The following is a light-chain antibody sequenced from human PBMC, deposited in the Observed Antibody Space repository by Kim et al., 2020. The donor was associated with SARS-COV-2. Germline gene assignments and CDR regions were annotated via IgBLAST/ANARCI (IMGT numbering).Light chain of an antibody. V-gene: IGLV6-57*03. CDR1: RGSSASSY. Sequence: VTIAWTRSRGSSASSYVEWDQERPGSAATTVIYEGNQRRAGGPDRVSGGIDGASNAASLTMAGLEAEDEDDYCCQCDGSSSPWVFGGGTQLTVL. CDR2: EGN. CDR3: QCDGSSSPWV. J-gene: IGLJ3*02.